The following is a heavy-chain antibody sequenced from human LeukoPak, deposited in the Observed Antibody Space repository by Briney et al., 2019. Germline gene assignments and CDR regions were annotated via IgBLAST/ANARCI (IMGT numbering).Heavy chain of an antibody. D-gene: IGHD2-2*02. CDR1: GFTFSSYS. J-gene: IGHJ4*02. CDR2: ISSSSSYI. Sequence: PGGSLRLSCAASGFTFSSYSMNWVRQAPGKGLEWVSSISSSSSYIYYADSVKGRLTISRDNAKNSLYLQMNSLRAEDTAVYYCASLSTSCYTCPLDYWGQGTLVTVSS. V-gene: IGHV3-21*01. CDR3: ASLSTSCYTCPLDY.